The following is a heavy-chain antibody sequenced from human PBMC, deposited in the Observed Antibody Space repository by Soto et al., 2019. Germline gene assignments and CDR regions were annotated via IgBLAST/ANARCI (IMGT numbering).Heavy chain of an antibody. CDR1: GVSFSTYA. J-gene: IGHJ6*02. V-gene: IGHV1-69*01. D-gene: IGHD2-21*02. CDR2: IVPVFGTP. Sequence: QVQLVQSGAEVRKPGSSVRVSCRASGVSFSTYAISWVRQAPGQGLEWMGGIVPVFGTPNYAQKFQDRVIITADESTNTAYMELSSLRSDDTAMYYCARKAIIPSPPSGMDYYFTMDVWGQGTTVTVSS. CDR3: ARKAIIPSPPSGMDYYFTMDV.